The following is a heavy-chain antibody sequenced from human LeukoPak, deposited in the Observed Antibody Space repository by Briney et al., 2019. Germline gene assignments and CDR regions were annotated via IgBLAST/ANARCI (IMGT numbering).Heavy chain of an antibody. CDR2: ISAYNGNT. Sequence: GASVKVSCKASGYTFTSYGISWVRQAPGQGLEWMGWISAYNGNTNYAQKLQGRVTMTTDTSTSTAYMELRSLRSDDTAVYYCARDEPYSSSWSIDYWGQGTLVTVSS. D-gene: IGHD6-13*01. CDR3: ARDEPYSSSWSIDY. V-gene: IGHV1-18*01. J-gene: IGHJ4*02. CDR1: GYTFTSYG.